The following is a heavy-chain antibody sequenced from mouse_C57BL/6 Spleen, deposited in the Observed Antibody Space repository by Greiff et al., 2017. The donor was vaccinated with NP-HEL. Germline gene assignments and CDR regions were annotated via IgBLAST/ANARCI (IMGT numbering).Heavy chain of an antibody. CDR3: ARLWYDYPFAY. CDR2: ISSGGSYT. V-gene: IGHV5-6*01. CDR1: GFTFSSYG. J-gene: IGHJ3*01. Sequence: EVKLMESGGDLVKPGGSLKLSCAASGFTFSSYGMSWVRQTPDKRLEWVATISSGGSYTYYPDSVKGRFTISRDNAKNTLYLQMSSLKSEDTAMYYCARLWYDYPFAYWGQGTLVTVSA. D-gene: IGHD2-4*01.